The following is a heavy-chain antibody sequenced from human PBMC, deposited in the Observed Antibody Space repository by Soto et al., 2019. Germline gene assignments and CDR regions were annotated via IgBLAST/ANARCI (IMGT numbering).Heavy chain of an antibody. CDR1: GFTFSGSA. V-gene: IGHV3-73*01. J-gene: IGHJ6*02. Sequence: GGSLRLSCAASGFTFSGSAMHWVRQASGKGLEWVGRIRSKANSYATAYAASVKGRFTISRDDSKNTAYLQMNSLKTEDTAVYYCHCNPYYYGMDVWGQGTTVTVSS. D-gene: IGHD2-21*02. CDR3: HCNPYYYGMDV. CDR2: IRSKANSYAT.